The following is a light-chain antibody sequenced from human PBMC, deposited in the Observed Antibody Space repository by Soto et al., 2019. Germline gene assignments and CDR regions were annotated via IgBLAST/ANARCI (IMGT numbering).Light chain of an antibody. V-gene: IGLV2-14*01. J-gene: IGLJ3*02. CDR2: DVN. CDR3: SSYTSSDTLV. CDR1: SSDVGYSNH. Sequence: QSVLTQPASVSGSPGQSITISCTGASSDVGYSNHVSWYQQHPGKVPKLIIYDVNNRPSGVSDRFSGSKSGNTASLTISGLQSEDDGDYYCSSYTSSDTLVFGGGTKVTV.